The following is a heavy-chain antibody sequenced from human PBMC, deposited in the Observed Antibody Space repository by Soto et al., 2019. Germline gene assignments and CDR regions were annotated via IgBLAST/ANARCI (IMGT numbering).Heavy chain of an antibody. D-gene: IGHD3-3*01. CDR1: GGSISDYS. Sequence: PSETLSLTCTVSGGSISDYSCNWIRQPAGKGLEWIGRVYTSGNVNYNPSLKSRVTMSVDTSKNQFSLKLTSVTAADTAVYYCTRGGSDPWSGPLDYWGQGALVTVSS. J-gene: IGHJ4*02. CDR2: VYTSGNV. V-gene: IGHV4-4*07. CDR3: TRGGSDPWSGPLDY.